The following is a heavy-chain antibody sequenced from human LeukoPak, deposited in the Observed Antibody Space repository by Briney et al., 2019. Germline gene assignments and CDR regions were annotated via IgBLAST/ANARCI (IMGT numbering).Heavy chain of an antibody. CDR3: ARQRYCSGGSCQDFGMDV. CDR2: IYPGDSYT. D-gene: IGHD2-15*01. J-gene: IGHJ6*02. V-gene: IGHV5-51*01. Sequence: GESLKISCKGSGYSFTKYWIGWVRQMPGKGLEWMGIIYPGDSYTNYSPSFQGHVTISADKSISTAYLQWSSLKASDTAMYYCARQRYCSGGSCQDFGMDVWGQGTTVTVSS. CDR1: GYSFTKYW.